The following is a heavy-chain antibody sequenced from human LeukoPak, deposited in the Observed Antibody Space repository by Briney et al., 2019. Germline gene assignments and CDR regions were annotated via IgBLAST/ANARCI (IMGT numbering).Heavy chain of an antibody. J-gene: IGHJ5*02. Sequence: SETLSLTCTVSGGSISSGSYYWSWIRQPAGKGLERIGRIYTSGSTNYNPSLKSRVTISVDTSKNQFSLKLSSVTAADTAVYYCARDFFPWLGPWFDPWGQGTLVTVSS. CDR1: GGSISSGSYY. CDR2: IYTSGST. D-gene: IGHD3-3*01. CDR3: ARDFFPWLGPWFDP. V-gene: IGHV4-61*02.